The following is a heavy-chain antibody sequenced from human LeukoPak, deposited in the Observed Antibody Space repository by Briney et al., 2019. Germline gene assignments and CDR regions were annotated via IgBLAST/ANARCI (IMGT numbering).Heavy chain of an antibody. D-gene: IGHD3-10*01. Sequence: SVKLSCKASVGTFSSYAISWVRQAPGQGLEWMGGIIPIFGTANYAQKFQGRVTITADKSTSTAYMELSSLRSEDTAVYYCATFREERYGSGYYFDCWGQGTLVTVSS. V-gene: IGHV1-69*06. J-gene: IGHJ4*02. CDR3: ATFREERYGSGYYFDC. CDR2: IIPIFGTA. CDR1: VGTFSSYA.